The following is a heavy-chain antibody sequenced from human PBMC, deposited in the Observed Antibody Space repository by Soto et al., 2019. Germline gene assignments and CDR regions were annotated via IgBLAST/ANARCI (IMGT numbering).Heavy chain of an antibody. CDR3: ARVRPSGEQLWLLAADAFDI. V-gene: IGHV1-18*01. CDR2: ISAYTGKT. Sequence: QVQLMQSGAEVKKPGASVKVSCKASRYIFTSYGISWVRQAPGRGLEWMGWISAYTGKTNYAQNLQGRVTMTTDTSTTTAYMELRSLRSDDTAVYYCARVRPSGEQLWLLAADAFDIWGQGTVVTVSS. D-gene: IGHD5-18*01. J-gene: IGHJ3*02. CDR1: RYIFTSYG.